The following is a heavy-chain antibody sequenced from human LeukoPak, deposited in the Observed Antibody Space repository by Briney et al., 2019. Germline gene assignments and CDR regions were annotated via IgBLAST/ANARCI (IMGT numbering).Heavy chain of an antibody. V-gene: IGHV3-30-3*01. CDR1: GFTFSSYA. J-gene: IGHJ4*02. CDR3: ARDDQVVETFDC. CDR2: ISYDGSNK. D-gene: IGHD6-6*01. Sequence: GGSLRLSCAASGFTFSSYAMPWVRQAPGKGLEWVAVISYDGSNKYYADSVKGRFTISRDNSKNTLYLQMNSLRAEDTAVYYCARDDQVVETFDCWGQGTLVTVSS.